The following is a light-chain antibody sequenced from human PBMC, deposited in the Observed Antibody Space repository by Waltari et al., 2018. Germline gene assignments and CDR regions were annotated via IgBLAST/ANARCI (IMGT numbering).Light chain of an antibody. J-gene: IGLJ3*02. CDR3: SMYMSSGVWV. V-gene: IGLV8-61*01. CDR1: SVSVSSTSY. CDR2: KGR. Sequence: QTVVTQAPSLSVSPGGTVTLPCALSSVSVSSTSYPTWDQQTPGQPPRTLVDKGRSRSAGVPDRFSGSIRGNTSARTIAEALADDESDYYCSMYMSSGVWVFGGGTKLTV.